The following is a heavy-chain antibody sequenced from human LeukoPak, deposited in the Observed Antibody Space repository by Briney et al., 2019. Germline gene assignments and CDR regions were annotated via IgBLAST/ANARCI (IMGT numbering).Heavy chain of an antibody. Sequence: GWFLRLSCAASGFTLSSYWMHWVRRAPGKGLVWVSRISSDESSRSYADSVKGRFTISRDNAKDTLFLQMNSLRAEDTAVYYCARAPIVANFDLWGRGTLVTVSS. CDR1: GFTLSSYW. D-gene: IGHD2-21*01. CDR2: ISSDESSR. J-gene: IGHJ2*01. V-gene: IGHV3-74*01. CDR3: ARAPIVANFDL.